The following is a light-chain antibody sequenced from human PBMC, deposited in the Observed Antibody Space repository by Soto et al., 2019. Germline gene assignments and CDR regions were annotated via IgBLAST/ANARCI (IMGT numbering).Light chain of an antibody. CDR1: QDVSRY. J-gene: IGKJ3*01. CDR3: QHLNSYVFA. Sequence: DVQLTQSPSFLSASVGDRVTITCRASQDVSRYLAWYQQKPGKAPNLLIYAASTLRSGGPSRFSGSGSETEFTLTISSLQPEDFATYDGQHLNSYVFACGPGTKVDIK. CDR2: AAS. V-gene: IGKV1-9*01.